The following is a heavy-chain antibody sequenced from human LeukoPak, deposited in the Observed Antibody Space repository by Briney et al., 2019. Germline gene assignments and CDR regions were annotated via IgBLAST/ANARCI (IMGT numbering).Heavy chain of an antibody. D-gene: IGHD3-16*01. V-gene: IGHV4-39*07. CDR1: GGSISSSSYY. CDR2: IYHSGST. J-gene: IGHJ5*02. Sequence: MSSETLSLTCTVSGGSISSSSYYWGWIRQPPGKGLEWIGSIYHSGSTYYNPSLKSRVTISVDTSKNPFSLKLSSVTAADTAVYYCARDPSTKPYVFEWFDPWGQGTLVTVSS. CDR3: ARDPSTKPYVFEWFDP.